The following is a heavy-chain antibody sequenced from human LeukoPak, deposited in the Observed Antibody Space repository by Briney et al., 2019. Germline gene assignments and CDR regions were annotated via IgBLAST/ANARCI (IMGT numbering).Heavy chain of an antibody. J-gene: IGHJ4*02. V-gene: IGHV2-5*02. Sequence: SGPTLVKPTHILTLTCTFSGFSLSTSEVGVGWIRQPPGKALEFLALIYWDDDNRYSPSLENRLTITKDTSKNQVVLTMTNMDPMDTATYYCIHLDTALTSGEFGFVNWGQGTLVTVSS. CDR3: IHLDTALTSGEFGFVN. D-gene: IGHD5-18*01. CDR1: GFSLSTSEVG. CDR2: IYWDDDN.